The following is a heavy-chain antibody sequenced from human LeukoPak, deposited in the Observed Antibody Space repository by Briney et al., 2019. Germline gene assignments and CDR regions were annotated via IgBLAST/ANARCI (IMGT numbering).Heavy chain of an antibody. Sequence: PGGSLRLSCAASGFTFSSYWMHWVRQAPGKGLEWVSAISGSGGSTYYADSVKGRFTISRDNSKNTLYLQMNSLRAEDTAVYYCAKGYDFWSGSYYYYYMDVWGKGTTVTVSS. CDR2: ISGSGGST. CDR1: GFTFSSYW. D-gene: IGHD3-3*01. V-gene: IGHV3-23*01. CDR3: AKGYDFWSGSYYYYYMDV. J-gene: IGHJ6*03.